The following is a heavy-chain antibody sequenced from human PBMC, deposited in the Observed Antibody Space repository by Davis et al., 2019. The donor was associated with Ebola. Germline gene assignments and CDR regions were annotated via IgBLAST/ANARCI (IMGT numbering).Heavy chain of an antibody. CDR2: IKSKADGGTT. J-gene: IGHJ4*02. CDR3: TKGITMVGGIIKEVDY. D-gene: IGHD3-10*01. V-gene: IGHV3-15*01. Sequence: GGSLRLSCEASGFTFSNAWMSWVRQAPGKGLEWLGRIKSKADGGTTDYGTFVKGRFTISRDDSRNTVYLQMNSLKTEDTAVYYCTKGITMVGGIIKEVDYWGQGTLVTVSS. CDR1: GFTFSNAW.